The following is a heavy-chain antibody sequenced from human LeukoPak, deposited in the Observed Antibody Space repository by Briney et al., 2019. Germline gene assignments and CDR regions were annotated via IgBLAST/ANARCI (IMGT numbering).Heavy chain of an antibody. V-gene: IGHV3-9*01. CDR2: ISWNSGSI. CDR3: AKGTVRGFDY. Sequence: PGRSLRLSCAASGFTFDDYAMHWVRQAPGKGLEWVSGISWNSGSIGYADSVKGRFTISRDNAKNSLYLQMNSLRAEDTALYYCAKGTVRGFDYWGQGTLVTVSS. CDR1: GFTFDDYA. J-gene: IGHJ4*02. D-gene: IGHD3/OR15-3a*01.